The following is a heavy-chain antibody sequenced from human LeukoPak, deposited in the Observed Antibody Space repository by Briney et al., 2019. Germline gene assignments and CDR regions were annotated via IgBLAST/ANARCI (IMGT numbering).Heavy chain of an antibody. J-gene: IGHJ6*02. Sequence: GGSLRFSCAASGFTFSSYGMPWVRQAPGKGLEWVAVIWYDGSNKYYADSVKGRFTISRDNSKNTLYLQMNSLRAEDTAVYYCARDLWVAVAGTGFYYGMDVWGQGTTVTVSS. V-gene: IGHV3-33*08. CDR1: GFTFSSYG. D-gene: IGHD6-19*01. CDR2: IWYDGSNK. CDR3: ARDLWVAVAGTGFYYGMDV.